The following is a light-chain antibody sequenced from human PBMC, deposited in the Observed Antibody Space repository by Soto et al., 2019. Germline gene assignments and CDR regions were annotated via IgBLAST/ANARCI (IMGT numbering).Light chain of an antibody. CDR1: QSFSSW. Sequence: DIQMTQSPATLSASVGDSVSITCRASQSFSSWLAWYQQKPGKAPKLLIYDASTLERGVPSRFSGGGSGTEFTLTISSLQPDDFATYYCQQYNTYPWTFGQGTKV. J-gene: IGKJ1*01. V-gene: IGKV1-5*01. CDR2: DAS. CDR3: QQYNTYPWT.